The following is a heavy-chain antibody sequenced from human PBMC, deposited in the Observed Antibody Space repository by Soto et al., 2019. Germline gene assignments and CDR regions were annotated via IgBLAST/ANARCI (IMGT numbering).Heavy chain of an antibody. V-gene: IGHV1-69*12. CDR1: GGTFSNYA. CDR3: ARVYAVGGIYNYHGLDV. Sequence: QVQLVQSGAEVTKPGSSVKVSCKASGGTFSNYAISWVRQAPGQGLEWMGGIVPIFGTTNYAQKFQGRVTFIATVSTTTAYLALSRLRSEDTAMSYCARVYAVGGIYNYHGLDVWGHGTAVRVSS. CDR2: IVPIFGTT. D-gene: IGHD6-19*01. J-gene: IGHJ6*02.